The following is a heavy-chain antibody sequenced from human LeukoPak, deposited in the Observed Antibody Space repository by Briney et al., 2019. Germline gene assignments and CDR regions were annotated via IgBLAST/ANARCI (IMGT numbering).Heavy chain of an antibody. Sequence: SETLSLTCTVSGGSIISYYWSWIRQPAGKGLEWIGRIYTSGSTNYNPSLKSRVTMSVDTSKNQFSLKLSSVTAADTAVYYCARDHCSSTSCRYNYYYYYMDVWGKGTTVTVSS. D-gene: IGHD2-2*01. CDR2: IYTSGST. J-gene: IGHJ6*03. V-gene: IGHV4-4*07. CDR3: ARDHCSSTSCRYNYYYYYMDV. CDR1: GGSIISYY.